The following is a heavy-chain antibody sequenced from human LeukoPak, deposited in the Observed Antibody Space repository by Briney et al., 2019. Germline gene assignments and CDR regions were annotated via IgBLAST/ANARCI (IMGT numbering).Heavy chain of an antibody. CDR3: ARDPDYYDGLVTYFRIRRGGFDS. CDR2: ISGYNGKT. J-gene: IGHJ4*02. D-gene: IGHD3-16*01. V-gene: IGHV1-18*01. Sequence: ASVKVSCKTSGYMFSSYGVSWVRQAPGQGLEWMGWISGYNGKTRYADKFQGRVTMTADTPSSTAYMELWSLRPDDTAVYFCARDPDYYDGLVTYFRIRRGGFDSWGQGTLVAVSS. CDR1: GYMFSSYG.